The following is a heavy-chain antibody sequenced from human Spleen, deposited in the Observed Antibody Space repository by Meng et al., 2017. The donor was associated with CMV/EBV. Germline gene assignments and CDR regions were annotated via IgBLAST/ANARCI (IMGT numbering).Heavy chain of an antibody. CDR1: FSDYY. D-gene: IGHD3-10*01. J-gene: IGHJ4*02. V-gene: IGHV1-2*02. CDR2: INPASGGT. Sequence: FSDYYRHWVRQAPGQGLEWVGWINPASGGTDYAQTFEGRVTMTSDTSISTAHMELSRLISDDTAIYYCARHEILWFGEKGRGKRFDSWGQGTLVTVSS. CDR3: ARHEILWFGEKGRGKRFDS.